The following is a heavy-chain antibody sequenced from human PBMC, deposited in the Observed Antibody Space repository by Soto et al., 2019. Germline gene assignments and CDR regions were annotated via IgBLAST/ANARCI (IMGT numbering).Heavy chain of an antibody. CDR1: GDSISSGGYS. V-gene: IGHV4-30-2*01. J-gene: IGHJ4*02. D-gene: IGHD3-22*01. CDR2: IYHSGGT. Sequence: QLQLQESGSGLVKPSQTLSLTCAVSGDSISSGGYSWNWIRQPPGKGLEWIGYIYHSGGTDYNPSLKSRVTITVDSSNNQFSLKLSSVTAADKAVYYCARDSRSGYYLDYWGQGTLVTVSS. CDR3: ARDSRSGYYLDY.